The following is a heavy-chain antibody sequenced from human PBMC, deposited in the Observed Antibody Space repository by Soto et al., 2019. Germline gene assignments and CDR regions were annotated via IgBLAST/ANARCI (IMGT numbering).Heavy chain of an antibody. Sequence: SVKVSCKASGFTFTSSAMQWVRQARGQRLEWIGWIVVGSGNTNYAQKFQERVTITRDMSTSTAYMELSSLRSEDTAVYYCAADRVDYDFWSGYYPSWGQGTLVTVSS. D-gene: IGHD3-3*01. J-gene: IGHJ5*02. V-gene: IGHV1-58*02. CDR3: AADRVDYDFWSGYYPS. CDR1: GFTFTSSA. CDR2: IVVGSGNT.